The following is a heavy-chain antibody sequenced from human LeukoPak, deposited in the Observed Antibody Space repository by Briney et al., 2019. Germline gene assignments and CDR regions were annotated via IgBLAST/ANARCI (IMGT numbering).Heavy chain of an antibody. J-gene: IGHJ4*02. Sequence: SETLSLTCTVSGYSISSGYYWGWIRQPPGKGLEWIGSIYHSGSTYYNPSLKSRVTISVDTSKNQFSLKLSSVTAADTAVYYCARDRPSGSYRADWGQGTLVTVSS. CDR1: GYSISSGYY. CDR3: ARDRPSGSYRAD. CDR2: IYHSGST. V-gene: IGHV4-38-2*02. D-gene: IGHD1-26*01.